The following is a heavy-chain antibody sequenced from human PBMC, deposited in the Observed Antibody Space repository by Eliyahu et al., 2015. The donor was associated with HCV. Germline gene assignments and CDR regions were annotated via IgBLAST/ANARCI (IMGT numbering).Heavy chain of an antibody. Sequence: QVQLVQSGAEVKKPGSSVKVSCKASXGTXXXYAISWVXXAPGQGLEWMGRIXPILGIANYAQKFQGRVTITADKSTSTAYMELSSLRSEDTAVYYCAREVIGYRVGDYTELDYWGQGTLVTVSS. CDR3: AREVIGYRVGDYTELDY. D-gene: IGHD2-21*01. CDR2: IXPILGIA. V-gene: IGHV1-69*04. CDR1: XGTXXXYA. J-gene: IGHJ4*02.